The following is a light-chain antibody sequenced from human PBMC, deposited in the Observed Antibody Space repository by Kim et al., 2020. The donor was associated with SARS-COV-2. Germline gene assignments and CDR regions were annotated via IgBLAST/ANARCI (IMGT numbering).Light chain of an antibody. CDR1: QSVSNN. CDR2: GAS. Sequence: EVVMTQSPATLSVSPGERVILSCRASQSVSNNLAWDQQRPGQAPRLLIYGASTRATDIPVRFTGSGSGTEFTLTISSLRSEDFAVYYCQQYSNRPPWTFGQGTKVDIK. CDR3: QQYSNRPPWT. V-gene: IGKV3-15*01. J-gene: IGKJ1*01.